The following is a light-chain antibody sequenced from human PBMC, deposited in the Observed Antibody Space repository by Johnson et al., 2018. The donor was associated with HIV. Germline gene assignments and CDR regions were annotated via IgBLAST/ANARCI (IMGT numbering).Light chain of an antibody. J-gene: IGLJ1*01. CDR2: DNY. CDR1: SSNIGSNY. CDR3: GAWDSTMSGGLYV. Sequence: QSVLTQPPSVSAAPGQKVTISCSGSSSNIGSNYVSWYQHIPGTAPKLLIYDNYKRPSGIPDRFSASKSGTSATLGITGLQTGDEADYYCGAWDSTMSGGLYVFGTGTKVTVL. V-gene: IGLV1-51*01.